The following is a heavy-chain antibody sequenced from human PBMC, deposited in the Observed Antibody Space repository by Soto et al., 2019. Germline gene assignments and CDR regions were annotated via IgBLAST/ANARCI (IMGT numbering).Heavy chain of an antibody. J-gene: IGHJ1*01. Sequence: PGGSLRLSCVASGFTFSNAMSWVRQAPGKGLEWVAAISGSGRSTYCAHSVKGRFTISRDDSKNTLYLQMNSLGAEDTAVYYCAKTPYEFWSGVRFDAWGQGALVTVSS. D-gene: IGHD3-3*01. CDR3: AKTPYEFWSGVRFDA. V-gene: IGHV3-23*01. CDR2: ISGSGRST. CDR1: GFTFSNA.